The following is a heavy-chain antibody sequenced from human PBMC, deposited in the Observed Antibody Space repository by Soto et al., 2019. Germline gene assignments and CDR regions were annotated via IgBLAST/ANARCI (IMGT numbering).Heavy chain of an antibody. J-gene: IGHJ3*02. CDR2: INAGNGNT. Sequence: DAVKVSCKASGYTFTSYAMHWVRQAPGQRLEWMGWINAGNGNTKYSQKFQGRVTITRDTSASTAYMELSSLRSEDTAVYYCARPLSIAARGVRDAFDIWGQGTMVTVSS. CDR3: ARPLSIAARGVRDAFDI. D-gene: IGHD6-6*01. V-gene: IGHV1-3*01. CDR1: GYTFTSYA.